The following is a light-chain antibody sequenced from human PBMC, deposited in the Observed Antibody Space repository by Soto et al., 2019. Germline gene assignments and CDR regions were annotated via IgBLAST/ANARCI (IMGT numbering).Light chain of an antibody. V-gene: IGKV1-27*01. CDR3: HKYNSALLT. Sequence: DIQMTQSPSSLSASVGDRVTITCRASQGIYNYLAWYQQKPGKAPKLLIYAASTLEAGVPSRCSGSGSGTEFTLTISSLQPEDVATYYCHKYNSALLTFGQGTRLEIK. J-gene: IGKJ5*01. CDR1: QGIYNY. CDR2: AAS.